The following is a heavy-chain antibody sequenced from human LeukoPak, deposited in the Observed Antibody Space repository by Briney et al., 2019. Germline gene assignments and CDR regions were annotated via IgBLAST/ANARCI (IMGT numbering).Heavy chain of an antibody. V-gene: IGHV1-2*02. D-gene: IGHD2-2*01. CDR2: INPNSGGT. CDR3: ARDKGAPSKDIVVVPAAIAAQNDFDY. Sequence: ASVKVSCKASGYTFTGYYMHWVRQAPGQGLEWMGWINPNSGGTNYAQRFQGRVTMTRDTSISTAYMELSRLRSDDTAVYYCARDKGAPSKDIVVVPAAIAAQNDFDYWGQGTLVTVSS. CDR1: GYTFTGYY. J-gene: IGHJ4*02.